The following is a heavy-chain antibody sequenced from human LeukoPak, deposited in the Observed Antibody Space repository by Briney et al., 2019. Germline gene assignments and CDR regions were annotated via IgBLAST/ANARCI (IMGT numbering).Heavy chain of an antibody. D-gene: IGHD3-3*01. V-gene: IGHV3-64*01. CDR3: AGASPDGFYGY. Sequence: PGGSFRLYCAASEISFSSSAMHRVRQPPGKGMEYVSAITNNGGYTYYANSVKGRFTISRDSSKNTLYLQMGSLRIEDTAVYYWAGASPDGFYGYSSQGTLVTVSS. CDR2: ITNNGGYT. J-gene: IGHJ4*02. CDR1: EISFSSSA.